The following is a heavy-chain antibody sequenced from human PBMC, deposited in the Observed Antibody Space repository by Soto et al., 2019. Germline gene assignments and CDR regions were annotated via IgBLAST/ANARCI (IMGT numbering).Heavy chain of an antibody. CDR2: ISAYNGNT. J-gene: IGHJ6*02. CDR1: GYTFTSYG. CDR3: ARDRYIAAPSYYYYVMDV. V-gene: IGHV1-18*01. D-gene: IGHD6-6*01. Sequence: ASVKVSCKASGYTFTSYGISWVRQAPGQGLEWMGWISAYNGNTNYAQKLQGRVTMTTDTSTSTAYMELRSLRSDDTAVYYCARDRYIAAPSYYYYVMDVCGQGTTVTVSS.